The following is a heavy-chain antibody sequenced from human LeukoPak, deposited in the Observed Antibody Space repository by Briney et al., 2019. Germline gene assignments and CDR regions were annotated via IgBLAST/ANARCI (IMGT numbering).Heavy chain of an antibody. CDR3: ARDRRLMVYAIFDS. J-gene: IGHJ4*02. CDR2: IIAYNGNT. Sequence: ASVKVSCKASGYTFTSYGISWVRQAPGQGLEWMGWIIAYNGNTNYAQKLQGRVTMTTDTSTSTGYMELRSLRSDDTAVYYCARDRRLMVYAIFDSWGKGTLVTVS. CDR1: GYTFTSYG. V-gene: IGHV1-18*01. D-gene: IGHD2-8*01.